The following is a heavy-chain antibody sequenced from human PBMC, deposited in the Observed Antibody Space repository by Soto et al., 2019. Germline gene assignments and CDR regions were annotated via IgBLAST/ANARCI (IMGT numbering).Heavy chain of an antibody. CDR2: IYPGDSDT. CDR3: ARVENDYGEQYYFDY. Sequence: PGESLKISCKGSGYSFTSYWIGWVRQMPGKGLEWMGIIYPGDSDTRYSPSFQGQVTISADKSISTAYLQWSSLKASDTAMYYCARVENDYGEQYYFDYWGQGTLVTVSS. V-gene: IGHV5-51*01. J-gene: IGHJ4*02. CDR1: GYSFTSYW. D-gene: IGHD4-17*01.